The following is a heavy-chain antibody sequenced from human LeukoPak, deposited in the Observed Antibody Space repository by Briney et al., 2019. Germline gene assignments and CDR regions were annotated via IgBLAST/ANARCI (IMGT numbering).Heavy chain of an antibody. CDR2: INPSGGST. CDR1: GYTFTSYY. D-gene: IGHD5-18*01. CDR3: ATGGYSYPVAY. Sequence: ASVKVSCKASGYTFTSYYMHWVRQAPGQGLEWMGIINPSGGSTNYAQKFQGRVTMTRDTSTSTVYMELSSLRSEDTAVYYCATGGYSYPVAYWGQGTLVTVSS. V-gene: IGHV1-46*01. J-gene: IGHJ4*02.